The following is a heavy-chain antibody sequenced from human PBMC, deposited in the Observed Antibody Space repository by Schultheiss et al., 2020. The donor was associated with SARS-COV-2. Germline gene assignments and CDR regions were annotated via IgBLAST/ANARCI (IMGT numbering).Heavy chain of an antibody. J-gene: IGHJ4*02. Sequence: GGSLRLSCAASGFTFSSYAMHWVRQAPGKGLEWVAIISYDGSNKYYADSVKGRFTISRDNSKNTLYLQMNSLRAEDTAVYYCARDYNDGTYYFDYWGQGTLVTVSS. CDR1: GFTFSSYA. D-gene: IGHD3-16*01. V-gene: IGHV3-30*04. CDR2: ISYDGSNK. CDR3: ARDYNDGTYYFDY.